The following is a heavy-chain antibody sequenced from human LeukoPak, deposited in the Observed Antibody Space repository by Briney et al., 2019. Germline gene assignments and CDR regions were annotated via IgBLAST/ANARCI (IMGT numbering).Heavy chain of an antibody. D-gene: IGHD2-15*01. Sequence: SETLSLTCAVYGGSFSGYYWSWIRQPPGKGVEWIGEINHSGSTNYNPSLKSRVTISVDTSKNQFSLKLSSVTAADTAVYYCARSAGYCSGGSCYRAGNFDYWGQGTLVTVSS. J-gene: IGHJ4*02. CDR1: GGSFSGYY. CDR3: ARSAGYCSGGSCYRAGNFDY. V-gene: IGHV4-34*01. CDR2: INHSGST.